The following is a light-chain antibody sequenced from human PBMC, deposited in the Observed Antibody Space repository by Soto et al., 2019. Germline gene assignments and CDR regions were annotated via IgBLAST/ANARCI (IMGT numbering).Light chain of an antibody. CDR1: SSDVGGYNY. J-gene: IGLJ2*01. CDR3: CAYAGTYTV. CDR2: EVS. V-gene: IGLV2-11*01. Sequence: QSALTQPRSVSGSPGQSVTISCTGTSSDVGGYNYVSWYQQHPGKAPKLMIYEVSQRPSGVPDRFSGSKSGNTASLTISGLQSEDEADYYCCAYAGTYTVFGGGTKLTGL.